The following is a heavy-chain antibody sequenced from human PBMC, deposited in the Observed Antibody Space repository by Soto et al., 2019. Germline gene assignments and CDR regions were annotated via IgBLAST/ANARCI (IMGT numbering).Heavy chain of an antibody. D-gene: IGHD1-20*01. V-gene: IGHV4-30-4*01. CDR1: GGSISSGADF. CDR2: IYYSGST. CDR3: ARDRAKWKDYYYYGMDV. J-gene: IGHJ6*02. Sequence: QVQLQESGPGLVKPSQTLSLTCTVSGGSISSGADFWTWIRQPPGKGLEWIGYIYYSGSTYYNPSRKSRLTMSVDTSKNQFSLKLSSVTAADTAVYYCARDRAKWKDYYYYGMDVWGQGTTVTVSS.